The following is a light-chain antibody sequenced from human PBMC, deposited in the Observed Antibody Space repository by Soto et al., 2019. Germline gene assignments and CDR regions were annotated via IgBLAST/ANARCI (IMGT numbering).Light chain of an antibody. V-gene: IGKV3-15*01. CDR2: RAS. J-gene: IGKJ1*01. Sequence: IVMMQSPATLSVSPGERATLSCRASQNIYSNVAWYQQRPGQAPRLLIYRASTRAPGIPARFSGSGSGTEFTLTISSLQSEDFTVYSCLQYHNLWAVGQGTKV. CDR1: QNIYSN. CDR3: LQYHNLWA.